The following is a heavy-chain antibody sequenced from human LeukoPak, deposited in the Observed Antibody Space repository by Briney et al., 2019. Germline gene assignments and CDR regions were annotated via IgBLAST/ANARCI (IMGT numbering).Heavy chain of an antibody. Sequence: GGSLRLSCAASGFTFSSYAMSWVRQAPGKGLKWVSAISGSAGSTNYADSVKGRFTISRDNSKNTVYLQMNSLRAEDTAVYYCARHSSGWYGDGFDIWGQGSMVIVSS. D-gene: IGHD6-19*01. CDR1: GFTFSSYA. CDR3: ARHSSGWYGDGFDI. J-gene: IGHJ3*02. V-gene: IGHV3-23*01. CDR2: ISGSAGST.